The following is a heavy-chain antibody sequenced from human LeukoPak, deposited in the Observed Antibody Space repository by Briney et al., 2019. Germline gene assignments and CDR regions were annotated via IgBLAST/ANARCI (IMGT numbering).Heavy chain of an antibody. J-gene: IGHJ5*02. V-gene: IGHV1-69-2*01. CDR3: ARVEGIAARPPFDP. Sequence: ASVKVSCKVSGYTFTDYYMHWVQQAPGKGLEWMGLVDPEDGETIYAEKFQGRVTITTDESTSTAYMELSSLRSEDTAVYYCARVEGIAARPPFDPWGQGTLVTVSS. D-gene: IGHD6-6*01. CDR2: VDPEDGET. CDR1: GYTFTDYY.